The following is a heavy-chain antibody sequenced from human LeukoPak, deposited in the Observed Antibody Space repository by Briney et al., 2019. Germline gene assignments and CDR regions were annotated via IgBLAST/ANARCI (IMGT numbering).Heavy chain of an antibody. V-gene: IGHV3-30*04. CDR2: VADDEKTI. Sequence: GGSLRLSCVASGFTFTGHSMHWVRQAPGKGLEWVAVVADDEKTIFYADSLKGRFTVSRDNSKNTVYLQMNSLRDEDTAVYYCARLPNTIFGTYYYYYMDVWGKGTTVTVSS. CDR3: ARLPNTIFGTYYYYYMDV. CDR1: GFTFTGHS. D-gene: IGHD3-3*01. J-gene: IGHJ6*03.